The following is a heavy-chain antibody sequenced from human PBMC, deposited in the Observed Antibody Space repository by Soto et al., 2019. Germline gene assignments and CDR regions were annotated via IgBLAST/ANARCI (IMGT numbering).Heavy chain of an antibody. CDR3: ARGYYYGSGSYFANYYYYYMDV. CDR2: INHSGST. Sequence: QVQLQQWGAGLLKPSETLSLTCAVYGGSFSGYYWSWIRQPPGKGLEWIGEINHSGSTNYNPSLKSRVTISVDTYKNQFSLKLSSVTAADTAVYYCARGYYYGSGSYFANYYYYYMDVWGKGTTVTVSS. V-gene: IGHV4-34*01. CDR1: GGSFSGYY. J-gene: IGHJ6*03. D-gene: IGHD3-10*01.